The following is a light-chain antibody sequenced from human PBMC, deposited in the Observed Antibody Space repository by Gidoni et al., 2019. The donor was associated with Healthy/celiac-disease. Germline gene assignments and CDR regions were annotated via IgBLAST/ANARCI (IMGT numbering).Light chain of an antibody. CDR2: QDS. Sequence: SYELTQPPSVSVSPGQTASITCSGDKLGDKYACWYQQKPGQSPVLVIYQDSKRPSGIPERLSGSNSGNTGTLTISGTQAMDEADYYCQAWDSSTVVFGGGTKLTVL. J-gene: IGLJ2*01. V-gene: IGLV3-1*01. CDR3: QAWDSSTVV. CDR1: KLGDKY.